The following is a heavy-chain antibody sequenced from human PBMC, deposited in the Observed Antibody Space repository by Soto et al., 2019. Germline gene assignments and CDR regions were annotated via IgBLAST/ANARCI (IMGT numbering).Heavy chain of an antibody. J-gene: IGHJ4*02. Sequence: QVQLVESGGGVVQPGRSLRLSCAAAGFTFSSYGMHWVRQAPGKGLEWVAVIWYDGSNKYYADSVKGRFTISRDNSKNTLYLQMNSLRGEDTAVYYCAREVDIAAAGTKIDYWGQGTLVTVSS. V-gene: IGHV3-33*01. D-gene: IGHD6-13*01. CDR3: AREVDIAAAGTKIDY. CDR1: GFTFSSYG. CDR2: IWYDGSNK.